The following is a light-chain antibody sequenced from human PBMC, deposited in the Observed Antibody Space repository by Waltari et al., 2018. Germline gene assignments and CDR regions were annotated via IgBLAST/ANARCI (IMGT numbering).Light chain of an antibody. CDR1: SSDVGGYNY. Sequence: QSALTQPPSASGSPGQSVTIPCTGTSSDVGGYNYVSWYQQHPGKAPKVLIYEVNKRPSGVPDRFSGSKSGNTASLTVSGLQAEDEADYYCSSYAGSNNLLFGGGTKLTVL. CDR3: SSYAGSNNLL. J-gene: IGLJ2*01. CDR2: EVN. V-gene: IGLV2-8*01.